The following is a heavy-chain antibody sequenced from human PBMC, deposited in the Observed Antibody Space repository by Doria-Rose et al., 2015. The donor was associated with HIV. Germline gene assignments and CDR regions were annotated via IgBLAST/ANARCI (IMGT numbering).Heavy chain of an antibody. V-gene: IGHV1-24*01. CDR1: GYTLTELS. CDR3: ATGLLVRGVIVTFGFDF. D-gene: IGHD3-10*01. J-gene: IGHJ4*02. Sequence: QVQLVQSGAEVKKPGASVKVSCKVSGYTLTELSMHWVRQVPGKGLEWMGGFDPEDGETIYAQKFQGRARMTEDTSTDTAYMELSSLTSEDTAVYYCATGLLVRGVIVTFGFDFWGQGTLVTVSS. CDR2: FDPEDGET.